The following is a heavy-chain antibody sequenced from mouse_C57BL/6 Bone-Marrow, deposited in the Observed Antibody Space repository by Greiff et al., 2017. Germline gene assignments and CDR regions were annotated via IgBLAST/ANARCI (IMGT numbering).Heavy chain of an antibody. CDR2: IDPSDSYT. Sequence: QVQLQQPGAELVRPGTSVKLSCKASGYTFTSYWMHWVKQRPGQGLEWIGVIDPSDSYTNYNQKFKGKATLTVDTSSSTAYMQLSSLTSEDSAVYFCARYFYYWGQGTTLTVAS. CDR3: ARYFYY. V-gene: IGHV1-59*01. J-gene: IGHJ2*01. CDR1: GYTFTSYW.